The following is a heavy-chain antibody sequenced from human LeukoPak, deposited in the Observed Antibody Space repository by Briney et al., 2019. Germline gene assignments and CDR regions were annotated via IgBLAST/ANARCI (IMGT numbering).Heavy chain of an antibody. CDR1: GGSFSGYY. J-gene: IGHJ5*02. D-gene: IGHD6-13*01. CDR2: INHSGST. Sequence: NPSETLSLTCAVYGGSFSGYYWSWIRQPPGKGLEWIGEINHSGSTNYNSSLKSRVTISVDTSKNQFSLKLSSVTAADTAVYYCARGFNGRSSYSSSGRNWFDPWGQGTLVTVSS. V-gene: IGHV4-34*01. CDR3: ARGFNGRSSYSSSGRNWFDP.